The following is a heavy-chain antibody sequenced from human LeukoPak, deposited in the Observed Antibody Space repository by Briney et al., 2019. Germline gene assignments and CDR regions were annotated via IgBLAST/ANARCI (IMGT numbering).Heavy chain of an antibody. CDR1: GGSFSGYY. CDR3: ARVLTYYYDSSGPAPYWYFDL. D-gene: IGHD3-22*01. CDR2: INHSGST. Sequence: SETLSLTCAVYGGSFSGYYWSWIRQPPGKGLEWIGEINHSGSTNYNPSLKSRVTMSVDTSKNQFSLKLSSVTAADTAVYYCARVLTYYYDSSGPAPYWYFDLWGRGTLVTVSS. J-gene: IGHJ2*01. V-gene: IGHV4-34*01.